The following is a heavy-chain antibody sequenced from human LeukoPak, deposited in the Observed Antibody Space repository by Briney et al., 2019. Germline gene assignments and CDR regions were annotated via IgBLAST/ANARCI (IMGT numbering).Heavy chain of an antibody. Sequence: GGSLRLSCAASGFTFSSYEMNWVRQAPGKGLEWISYISSSSTTIHYADSVKGRFTISRDNSKNTLYLQMNSLRAEDTAVYYCAKTPGGIAVAARGDYWGQGTLVTVSS. CDR3: AKTPGGIAVAARGDY. V-gene: IGHV3-48*01. J-gene: IGHJ4*02. D-gene: IGHD6-19*01. CDR1: GFTFSSYE. CDR2: ISSSSTTI.